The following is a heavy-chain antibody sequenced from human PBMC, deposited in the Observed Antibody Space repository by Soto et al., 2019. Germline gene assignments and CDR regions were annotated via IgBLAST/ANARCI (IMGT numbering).Heavy chain of an antibody. CDR1: GFTFSSYA. J-gene: IGHJ3*01. V-gene: IGHV3-30-3*01. D-gene: IGHD3-3*01. CDR2: ISYDGSNK. CDR3: ARERLDAFGF. Sequence: QVQLVESGGGVVQPGRSLRLSCAASGFTFSSYAMHWVRQAPGKGLEGVAVISYDGSNKYYADSVKGRFTISRDNSKNTLDLKMNSLRAEDTAVYYCARERLDAFGFWGQGTMVSVSS.